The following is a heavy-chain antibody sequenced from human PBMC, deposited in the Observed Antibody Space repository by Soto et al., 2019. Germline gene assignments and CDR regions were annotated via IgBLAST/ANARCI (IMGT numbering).Heavy chain of an antibody. CDR3: AKIGYSGSPALLEY. CDR1: GFTFSSYA. J-gene: IGHJ4*02. D-gene: IGHD1-26*01. Sequence: HPGGSLRLSCAASGFTFSSYAMSWVRQAPGKGLEWVSAISGSGGSTYYADSVKGRFTISRDNSKNTLYLQMNSLRAEDTAVYYCAKIGYSGSPALLEYWGQGTLVTVSS. V-gene: IGHV3-23*01. CDR2: ISGSGGST.